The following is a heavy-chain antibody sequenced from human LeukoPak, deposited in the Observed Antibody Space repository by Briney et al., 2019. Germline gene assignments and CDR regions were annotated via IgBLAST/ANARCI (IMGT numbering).Heavy chain of an antibody. CDR1: GYTFTGYY. J-gene: IGHJ5*02. V-gene: IGHV1-2*02. CDR3: ARDRGYCSSTSCPPRKNWFDP. D-gene: IGHD2-2*01. CDR2: INPNSGGT. Sequence: ASVKVSCMASGYTFTGYYMHWVRQAPGQGLEWMGWINPNSGGTNYAQKFQGRVTMTWDTSISTAYMELSRLRSDDTAVYYCARDRGYCSSTSCPPRKNWFDPWGQGTLVTVSS.